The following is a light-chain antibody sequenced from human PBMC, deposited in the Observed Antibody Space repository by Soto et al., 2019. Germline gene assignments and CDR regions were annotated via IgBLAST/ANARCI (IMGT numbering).Light chain of an antibody. Sequence: DIQMTQSPSSLSASVGDRVTVTCRASQSIGRYLNWYQQKPGKAPKLLIYDVSSLQTGVPSRFSGDESGTDFTLTISGLQPEDLATYYCQQSFSAPRTFGQGTKLEIQ. CDR2: DVS. CDR3: QQSFSAPRT. V-gene: IGKV1-39*01. CDR1: QSIGRY. J-gene: IGKJ2*01.